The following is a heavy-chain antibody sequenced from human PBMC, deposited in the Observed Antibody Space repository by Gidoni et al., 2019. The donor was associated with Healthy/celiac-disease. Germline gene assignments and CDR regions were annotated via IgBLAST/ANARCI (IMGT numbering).Heavy chain of an antibody. J-gene: IGHJ6*02. Sequence: QVQLQESGPGLVKPSQTMSLNCTVSGGSISSGSYYWSWIRQPAGKGLEWIGRIYTSVSTNYNPSLKSRVTMSVDTSKNQFSLKLSSVTAADTAVYYCARSSYYYGMDVWGQGTTVTVSS. CDR3: ARSSYYYGMDV. CDR2: IYTSVST. CDR1: GGSISSGSYY. D-gene: IGHD6-6*01. V-gene: IGHV4-61*02.